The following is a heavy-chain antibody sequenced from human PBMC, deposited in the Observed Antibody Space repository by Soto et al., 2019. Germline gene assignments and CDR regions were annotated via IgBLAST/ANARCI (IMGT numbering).Heavy chain of an antibody. D-gene: IGHD1-26*01. J-gene: IGHJ3*02. V-gene: IGHV3-74*01. CDR2: IHSDGSST. Sequence: EVQLVESGGGLVQPGESLRLSCAASGFTFSYYWMHWVRQAPGKGRVWVSRIHSDGSSTTYADSVKGRVTISRDNARNTVYLQMNSLRVEDTAVYYCARGDRGAFDIWGQGTVVTVSS. CDR3: ARGDRGAFDI. CDR1: GFTFSYYW.